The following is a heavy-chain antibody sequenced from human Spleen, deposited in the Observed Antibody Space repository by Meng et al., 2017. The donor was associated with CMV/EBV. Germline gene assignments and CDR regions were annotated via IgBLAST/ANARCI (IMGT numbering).Heavy chain of an antibody. D-gene: IGHD3-22*01. CDR1: GFTVSSNY. CDR2: IYSGGST. V-gene: IGHV3-53*01. Sequence: GESLKISCAASGFTVSSNYMSWVRQAPGKGLEWVSVIYSGGSTYYADSVKGRFTISRDNSKNTLYLQMNSLRAEDTAIYYCAVTYYYDTGGYSHFDYWGQGTLVTVSS. J-gene: IGHJ4*02. CDR3: AVTYYYDTGGYSHFDY.